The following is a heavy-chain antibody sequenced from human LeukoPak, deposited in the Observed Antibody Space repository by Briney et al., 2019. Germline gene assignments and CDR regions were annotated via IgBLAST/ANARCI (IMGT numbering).Heavy chain of an antibody. CDR2: MSGSGGTT. Sequence: PGGSLRLSCAASGFTFSSYWMSWVRKAPGKRLGWLSAMSGSGGTTYYADSVKGRFTISRDNSKDTLYLQINYLSDEDTAVYYCAKDRVGAMLYFDNWGQGTLVTVSS. J-gene: IGHJ4*02. V-gene: IGHV3-23*01. CDR3: AKDRVGAMLYFDN. D-gene: IGHD1-26*01. CDR1: GFTFSSYW.